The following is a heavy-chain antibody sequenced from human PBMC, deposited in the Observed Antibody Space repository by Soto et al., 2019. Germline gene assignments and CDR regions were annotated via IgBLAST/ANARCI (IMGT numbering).Heavy chain of an antibody. V-gene: IGHV3-30*18. Sequence: GGSLRLSCAAPGFTFSSYGMHWVRQAPGKGLEWVAVISYDGSNKYYADSVKGRFTLSRDNSKNTLYLQMNSLRAEDTAVYYCAKPYAELHAFDIWGQGKMVTVSS. CDR3: AKPYAELHAFDI. CDR2: ISYDGSNK. J-gene: IGHJ3*02. D-gene: IGHD2-2*01. CDR1: GFTFSSYG.